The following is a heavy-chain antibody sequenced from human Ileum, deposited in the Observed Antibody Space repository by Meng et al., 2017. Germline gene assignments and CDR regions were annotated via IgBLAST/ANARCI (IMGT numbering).Heavy chain of an antibody. V-gene: IGHV4-39*01. CDR1: GGSISSGEYC. D-gene: IGHD3-3*02. CDR3: ARHGHFTPDKYYFDS. CDR2: VYFTGYT. Sequence: QVQLQESGPGLLKPSETLSLTCICSGGSISSGEYCWGWIRQPPGKGLEWIGSVYFTGYTYYSPSLMSRVTISVETSKNQFSLRLTSVTAADTGLYLCARHGHFTPDKYYFDSWGQGTLVTVSS. J-gene: IGHJ4*03.